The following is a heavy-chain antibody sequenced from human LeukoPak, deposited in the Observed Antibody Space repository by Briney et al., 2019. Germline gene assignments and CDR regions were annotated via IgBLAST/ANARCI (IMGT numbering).Heavy chain of an antibody. Sequence: GGSLRPSCAASGFTFVSYAMSWVRQAPGKGLEWVSSISGSDYTTYYADSVKGRFTIYRDNSRDTLYLQMDSLRAEDTALYYCAKDRGGATPRFDYWGQGTLVTVSS. V-gene: IGHV3-23*01. D-gene: IGHD1-26*01. CDR1: GFTFVSYA. CDR3: AKDRGGATPRFDY. CDR2: ISGSDYTT. J-gene: IGHJ4*02.